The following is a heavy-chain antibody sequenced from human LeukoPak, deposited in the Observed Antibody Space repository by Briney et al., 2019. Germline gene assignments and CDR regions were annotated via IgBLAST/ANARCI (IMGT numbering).Heavy chain of an antibody. CDR1: GGSFSGYY. CDR3: ARGHTYYYDSSGPDY. J-gene: IGHJ4*02. V-gene: IGHV4-34*01. CDR2: INHSGST. D-gene: IGHD3-22*01. Sequence: PPQTLSLTRAVYGGSFSGYYCSWIRQPPGKGLEWSGEINHSGSTNYNPSLKSRVTISVDTSKNQFSLKLSSVTAADTAVYYCARGHTYYYDSSGPDYWGQGTLVTVSS.